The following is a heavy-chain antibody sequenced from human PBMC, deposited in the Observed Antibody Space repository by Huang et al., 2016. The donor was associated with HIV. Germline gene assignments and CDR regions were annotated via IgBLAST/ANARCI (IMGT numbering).Heavy chain of an antibody. V-gene: IGHV4-34*02. Sequence: QVRLEQWGAGLLKRSENLYLSCAVYDGSFSGYQWTWIRPCPGKGLEWIGEINHSGRATDNPALKTRVTRPADMSKNQFALKMTSLTVTDTAVYFCARGLRFCRGGDCFPTHFQHWSQG. CDR1: DGSFSGYQ. J-gene: IGHJ1*01. D-gene: IGHD2-21*02. CDR2: INHSGRA. CDR3: ARGLRFCRGGDCFPTHFQH.